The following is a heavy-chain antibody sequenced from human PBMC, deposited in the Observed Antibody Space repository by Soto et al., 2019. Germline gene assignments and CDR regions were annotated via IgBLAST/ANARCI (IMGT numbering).Heavy chain of an antibody. Sequence: SETLSLTCAVYGGSLSSSSYYWGWIRQPPGKGLEWIGSIYYSGSTYYNPSLKSRVTISVDTSKNQFSLKLSSVTAADTAVYYCARLGRPMNYFDYWGQGTLVTVSS. CDR1: GGSLSSSSYY. CDR3: ARLGRPMNYFDY. J-gene: IGHJ4*02. V-gene: IGHV4-39*01. D-gene: IGHD3-3*01. CDR2: IYYSGST.